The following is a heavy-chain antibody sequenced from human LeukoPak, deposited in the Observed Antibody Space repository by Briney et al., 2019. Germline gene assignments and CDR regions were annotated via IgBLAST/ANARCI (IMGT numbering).Heavy chain of an antibody. Sequence: GGSLRLSCAASGFTFSSYAVSWVRQAPGKGLEWVSAISDSGGSTYYADSVKGRFTISRDNSVNTLYLQMNSLRAEDTAVYFCAKGGRIVGASTTLDYWGQGTLVTVSS. D-gene: IGHD1-26*01. CDR3: AKGGRIVGASTTLDY. CDR1: GFTFSSYA. J-gene: IGHJ4*02. V-gene: IGHV3-23*01. CDR2: ISDSGGST.